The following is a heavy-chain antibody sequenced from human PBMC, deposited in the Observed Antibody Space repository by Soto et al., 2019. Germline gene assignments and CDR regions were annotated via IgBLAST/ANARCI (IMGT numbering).Heavy chain of an antibody. CDR3: ARDPLYYYETSGYAISLFDY. V-gene: IGHV1-69*13. D-gene: IGHD3-22*01. J-gene: IGHJ4*02. CDR2: IIPIFGTA. Sequence: ASVKVSCKASGCTFSSYAISWVRQAPGQGLEWMGGIIPIFGTANYAQKFQGRVTITAGESTSTAYMELSSLRSEDTAVYYCARDPLYYYETSGYAISLFDYWGQGTLVTVSS. CDR1: GCTFSSYA.